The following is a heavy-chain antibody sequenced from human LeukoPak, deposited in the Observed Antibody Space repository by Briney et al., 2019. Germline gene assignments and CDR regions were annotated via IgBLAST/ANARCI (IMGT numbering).Heavy chain of an antibody. CDR1: GGSFSGYY. Sequence: SETLSLTCAVYGGSFSGYYWSRIRQPPGKGLEWIGEINHSGSTNYNPSLKSRVTISVDTSKNQFSLKLSSVTAADTAVYYCARLDRVSGSGSYLAYWGQGTLVTVSS. V-gene: IGHV4-34*01. CDR3: ARLDRVSGSGSYLAY. D-gene: IGHD3-10*01. CDR2: INHSGST. J-gene: IGHJ4*02.